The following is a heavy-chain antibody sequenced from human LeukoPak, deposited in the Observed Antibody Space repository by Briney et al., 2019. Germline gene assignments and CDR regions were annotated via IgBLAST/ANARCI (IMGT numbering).Heavy chain of an antibody. CDR3: AKVTEQWLVSGYYYYGMDV. CDR2: ISWNSGSI. D-gene: IGHD6-19*01. CDR1: GFTFDDYA. Sequence: GRSLRLSCAASGFTFDDYAMHWVRQAPGKGLEWVSGISWNSGSIGYADSVKGRFTISRDDAKNSLYLQMNSLRAEDTALYYCAKVTEQWLVSGYYYYGMDVWGQGTTVTVSS. V-gene: IGHV3-9*01. J-gene: IGHJ6*02.